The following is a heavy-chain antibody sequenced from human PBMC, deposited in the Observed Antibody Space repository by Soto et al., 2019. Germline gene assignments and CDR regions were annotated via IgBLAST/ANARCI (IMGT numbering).Heavy chain of an antibody. CDR2: IYPGDSDT. V-gene: IGHV5-51*01. CDR1: GYSLTSYW. CDR3: ARPIAVAGQFDY. Sequence: GESLKISRNASGYSLTSYWIGWVRQMPGKGLEWMGIIYPGDSDTRYSPSFQGQVTISADKSISTVFLQWSSLKASDTAIYYCARPIAVAGQFDYWGHGTLVTVSS. D-gene: IGHD6-19*01. J-gene: IGHJ4*01.